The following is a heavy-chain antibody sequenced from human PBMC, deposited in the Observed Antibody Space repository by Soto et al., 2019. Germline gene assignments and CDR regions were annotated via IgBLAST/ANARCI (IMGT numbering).Heavy chain of an antibody. V-gene: IGHV4-31*03. CDR1: GGSISSDDYY. CDR2: ISHGETT. CDR3: ARDRTGTPIFDY. Sequence: SETLSLTCTVSGGSISSDDYYWNWIRQRPGKGLEWIGYISHGETTSYNPSLKSRLSISFNMSKNHFSLKLTSVTAADTAVYYCARDRTGTPIFDYWGQGTLVTVSS. J-gene: IGHJ4*02. D-gene: IGHD1-1*01.